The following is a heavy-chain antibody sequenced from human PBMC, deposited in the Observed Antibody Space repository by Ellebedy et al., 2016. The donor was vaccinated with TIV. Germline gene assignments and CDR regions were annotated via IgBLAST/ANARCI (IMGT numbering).Heavy chain of an antibody. CDR1: GFTFSQHW. D-gene: IGHD3-16*01. J-gene: IGHJ3*02. Sequence: GGSLRLSCAASGFTFSQHWMLWVRQPPGKGLEWVSRIKPDGSDITYADSVKGRFTISRDNAKNTLYLQMNSLRAEDTAVYYCATLPGGGDAFDIWGQGTMVTVSS. CDR3: ATLPGGGDAFDI. V-gene: IGHV3-74*03. CDR2: IKPDGSDI.